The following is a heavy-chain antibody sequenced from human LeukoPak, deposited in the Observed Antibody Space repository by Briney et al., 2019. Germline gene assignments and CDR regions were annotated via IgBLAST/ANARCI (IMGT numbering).Heavy chain of an antibody. CDR1: GGTFSSYA. CDR3: AREEWDCSGGSCYVSNNWFDP. CDR2: IIPIFGTA. D-gene: IGHD2-15*01. J-gene: IGHJ5*02. V-gene: IGHV1-69*06. Sequence: SVKVSCKASGGTFSSYAISWVRQAPGQGLEWMGGIIPIFGTANYAQKFRGRVTITADKSTSTAYMELSSLRSEDTAVYYCAREEWDCSGGSCYVSNNWFDPWGQGTLVTVSS.